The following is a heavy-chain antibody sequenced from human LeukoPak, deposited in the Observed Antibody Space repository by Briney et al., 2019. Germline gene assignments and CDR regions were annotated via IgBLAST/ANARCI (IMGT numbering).Heavy chain of an antibody. CDR2: ITAEGGDS. V-gene: IGHV3-74*01. Sequence: GSLRLSCAASGFTFGDYWMHWVRQAPGKGLVWVSRITAEGGDSAYADSVKGRFTVSRDNGKNALYLQMNNLRAEDTAVYYCARASTPGGPFDYWALGTLVTVSS. CDR1: GFTFGDYW. J-gene: IGHJ4*02. CDR3: ARASTPGGPFDY. D-gene: IGHD4-23*01.